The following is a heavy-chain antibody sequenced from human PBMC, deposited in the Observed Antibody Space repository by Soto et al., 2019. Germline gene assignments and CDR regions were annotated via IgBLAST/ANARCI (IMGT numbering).Heavy chain of an antibody. CDR1: GFTFTSSA. D-gene: IGHD2-8*01. CDR2: IVVGSGNT. V-gene: IGHV1-58*01. J-gene: IGHJ6*02. CDR3: AADTRRYCTNGVCYTYYYGMDV. Sequence: QMQLVQSGPEVKKPGTSVKVSCKASGFTFTSSAVQWVRQARGQRLEWIGWIVVGSGNTNYAQKWQERVTITRDMSTSTAYMELSSLRSEDTAVYYCAADTRRYCTNGVCYTYYYGMDVWGQGTTVTVSS.